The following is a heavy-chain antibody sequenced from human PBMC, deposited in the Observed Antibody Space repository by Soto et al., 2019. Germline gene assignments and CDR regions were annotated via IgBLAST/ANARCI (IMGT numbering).Heavy chain of an antibody. Sequence: GGSLRLSCAASGFTFSNAWMSWVRQAPGKGLEWVGRIKSKTDGGTTDYAAPVKGRFTISRDDSKNTLYLQMNSLKTEDKAVYYCNTTGGHSSSWYYFDYWGQGTLVTVSS. CDR1: GFTFSNAW. CDR2: IKSKTDGGTT. CDR3: NTTGGHSSSWYYFDY. D-gene: IGHD6-13*01. J-gene: IGHJ4*02. V-gene: IGHV3-15*01.